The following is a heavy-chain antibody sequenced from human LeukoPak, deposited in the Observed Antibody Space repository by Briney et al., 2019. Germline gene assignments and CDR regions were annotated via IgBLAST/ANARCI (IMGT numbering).Heavy chain of an antibody. D-gene: IGHD6-13*01. CDR3: ATGYSTYNWFDP. J-gene: IGHJ5*02. CDR2: IIPIFGTA. Sequence: GASVKVSCKASGGTFSSYAISWVRQAPGQGLEWMGGIIPIFGTANYAQKFQGRVTITADKSTSTAYMELSSLRSEDTAVYYCATGYSTYNWFDPWGQGTLVTVSS. CDR1: GGTFSSYA. V-gene: IGHV1-69*06.